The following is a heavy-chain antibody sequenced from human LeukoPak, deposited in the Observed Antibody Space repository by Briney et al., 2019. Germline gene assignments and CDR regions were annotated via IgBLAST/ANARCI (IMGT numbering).Heavy chain of an antibody. D-gene: IGHD3-10*01. CDR2: IYHSGST. J-gene: IGHJ5*02. CDR3: ARGGYYGSGNDFRFDP. Sequence: SETLSLTCAVSGGSISSSNWWSWVRQPPGKGLEWIGEIYHSGSTNYNPSLKSRVTISVDTSKNQFSLKLSSVTAADTAVYYCARGGYYGSGNDFRFDPWGQGTLVTVSS. CDR1: GGSISSSNW. V-gene: IGHV4-4*02.